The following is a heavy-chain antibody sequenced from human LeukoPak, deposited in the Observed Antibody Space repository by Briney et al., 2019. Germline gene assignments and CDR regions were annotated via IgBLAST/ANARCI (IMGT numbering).Heavy chain of an antibody. V-gene: IGHV4-34*01. CDR1: GGSFSGYY. J-gene: IGHJ4*02. Sequence: TSETLSLTCAVYGGSFSGYYWNWIRQPPGKGLEWIGEINHSGSTNYNPSLKSRVTISIETSKNQISLRLNSVTAADTAMYYCAKSGGYGLIDYWGQGTLVTVSS. CDR2: INHSGST. CDR3: AKSGGYGLIDY. D-gene: IGHD1-26*01.